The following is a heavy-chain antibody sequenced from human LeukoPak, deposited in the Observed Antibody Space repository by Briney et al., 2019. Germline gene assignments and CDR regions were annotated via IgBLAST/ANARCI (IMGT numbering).Heavy chain of an antibody. D-gene: IGHD5-18*01. CDR3: ARVHYNTAMVDIDY. J-gene: IGHJ4*02. CDR2: ISSSGSTI. CDR1: GFTFSSYE. Sequence: PGGSLRLSCAASGFTFSSYEMHWVRQAPGKGLEWISYISSSGSTIYYADSVKGRFTISRDNGKNSLYLQMNSLRAEDTAVYYCARVHYNTAMVDIDYWGQGILVTVSS. V-gene: IGHV3-48*03.